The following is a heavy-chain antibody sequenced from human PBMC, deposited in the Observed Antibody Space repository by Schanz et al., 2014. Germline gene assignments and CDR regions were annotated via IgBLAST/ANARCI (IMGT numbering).Heavy chain of an antibody. D-gene: IGHD2-2*01. CDR2: MSYDGSIK. V-gene: IGHV3-30*18. Sequence: QVQLVESGGGVVQPGRSLRLSCAASGLTFRSYGMHWVRQAPGKGLEWVAAMSYDGSIKYYGDSVKGRFTISRDNSKNTLYLHMNTLRSEDTAVYYCAKDATHIDIVLVPTAIDYWGQGTLVTVSS. CDR3: AKDATHIDIVLVPTAIDY. CDR1: GLTFRSYG. J-gene: IGHJ4*02.